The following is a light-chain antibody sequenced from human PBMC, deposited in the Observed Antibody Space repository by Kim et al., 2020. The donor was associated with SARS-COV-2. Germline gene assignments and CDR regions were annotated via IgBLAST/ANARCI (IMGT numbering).Light chain of an antibody. CDR3: QQYDTSPYT. V-gene: IGKV3-20*01. CDR1: QSVSSNF. J-gene: IGKJ2*01. Sequence: EAVLTQSPGTLSLSPGESATLSCRARQSVSSNFLAWCHQRPGQAPRLLIYLASTRATGAPDRFSGSGSGTDFTLTIRRLEPEDSGVFYCQQYDTSPYTFGQGTKVEI. CDR2: LAS.